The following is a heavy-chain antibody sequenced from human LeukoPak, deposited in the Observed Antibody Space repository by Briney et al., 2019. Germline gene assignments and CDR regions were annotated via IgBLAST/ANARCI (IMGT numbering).Heavy chain of an antibody. CDR3: AKEDRSDWYLITYDL. CDR1: GFTFSNYA. D-gene: IGHD6-19*01. CDR2: IRGSGSSK. Sequence: PGGSLRLSCAASGFTFSNYAMTWVRQAPGKGLEWVSGIRGSGSSKYYAESVKGRFTISRDNSKNTLFLQMNGLRAEDTARYYCAKEDRSDWYLITYDLWRQGTLVTVSS. V-gene: IGHV3-23*01. J-gene: IGHJ4*02.